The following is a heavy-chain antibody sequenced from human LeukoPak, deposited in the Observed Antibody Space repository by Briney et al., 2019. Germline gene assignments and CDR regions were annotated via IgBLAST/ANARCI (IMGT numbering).Heavy chain of an antibody. Sequence: ASVKVSCKASGYTFTSYYMHWVRQAPGQGLEWMGIINPSGGSTSYAQKFQGRVTMTRDMSTSTVYMELSSLRSEDTAVYYCARADYDILTGYVYFDYWGQGTLVTVSS. CDR1: GYTFTSYY. J-gene: IGHJ4*02. CDR3: ARADYDILTGYVYFDY. CDR2: INPSGGST. D-gene: IGHD3-9*01. V-gene: IGHV1-46*01.